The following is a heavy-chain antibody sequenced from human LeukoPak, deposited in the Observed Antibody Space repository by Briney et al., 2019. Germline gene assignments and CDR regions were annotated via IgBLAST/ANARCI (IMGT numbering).Heavy chain of an antibody. J-gene: IGHJ4*02. CDR1: GFTFSSYG. D-gene: IGHD6-6*01. CDR2: ISYDGSNK. CDR3: AKLEGYSSSVGDY. Sequence: GGSLRLSCAASGFTFSSYGMHWVRQAPGKGLEWVAVISYDGSNKYYADSVKGRFTISRDNSKNTLYLQMNSLRAEDTAVYYCAKLEGYSSSVGDYGGKEPLVTVSS. V-gene: IGHV3-30*18.